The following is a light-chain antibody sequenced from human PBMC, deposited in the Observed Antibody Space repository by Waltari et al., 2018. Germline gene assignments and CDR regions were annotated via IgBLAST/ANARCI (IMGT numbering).Light chain of an antibody. V-gene: IGLV2-11*01. CDR3: CSYAGSPYV. Sequence: QSALAQPRSVSGSPGQSVTISCAGTSSDFGRYNYVPWYHHHPGQAPKVLIYDVNTRPSGVPDRFSGSKSGNTASLTISGLQAEDEADYYCCSYAGSPYVFGTGTKVTVL. J-gene: IGLJ1*01. CDR1: SSDFGRYNY. CDR2: DVN.